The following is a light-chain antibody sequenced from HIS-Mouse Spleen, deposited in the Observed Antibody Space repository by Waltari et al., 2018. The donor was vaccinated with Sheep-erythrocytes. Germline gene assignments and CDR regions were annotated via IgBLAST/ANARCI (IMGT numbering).Light chain of an antibody. CDR3: SSYTSSSTWV. CDR2: DVS. Sequence: QSALTQPASVSGSPGQSITTSCTGTSRDVGGYHYASWYQQPPGKAPKLMIYDVSNRPSGVSNRFSGSKSGNTASLTISGLQAEDEADYYCSSYTSSSTWVFGGGTKLTVL. CDR1: SRDVGGYHY. J-gene: IGLJ3*02. V-gene: IGLV2-14*03.